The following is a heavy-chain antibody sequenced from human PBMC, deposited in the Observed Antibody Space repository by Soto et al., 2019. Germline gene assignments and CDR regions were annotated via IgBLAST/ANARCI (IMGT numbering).Heavy chain of an antibody. V-gene: IGHV1-18*01. J-gene: IGHJ6*02. Sequence: QVQLVQSGAEVKKPGASVKVSCKASGYTFTSYGISWVRQAPGQGLEWMGWISAYNGNTNYAQKLQGRVTMTTDTSTSTAYMELRSLRSDYTAVYYCASSLLPNYYYYGMDVWGQGTTVTVSS. CDR3: ASSLLPNYYYYGMDV. CDR1: GYTFTSYG. CDR2: ISAYNGNT. D-gene: IGHD2-15*01.